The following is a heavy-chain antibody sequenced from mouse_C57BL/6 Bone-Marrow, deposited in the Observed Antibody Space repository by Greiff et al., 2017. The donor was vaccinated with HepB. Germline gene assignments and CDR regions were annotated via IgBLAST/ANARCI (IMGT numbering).Heavy chain of an antibody. CDR3: ARLLWSFAY. Sequence: EVKLMESGGDLVKPGGSLKLSCAASGFTFSSYGMSWVRQTPDKRLEWVATISSGGSYTYYPDSVKGRFTISRDNAKNTLYLQMSSLKSEDTAMYYCARLLWSFAYWGQGTRVTVSA. CDR2: ISSGGSYT. D-gene: IGHD1-1*02. J-gene: IGHJ3*01. CDR1: GFTFSSYG. V-gene: IGHV5-6*01.